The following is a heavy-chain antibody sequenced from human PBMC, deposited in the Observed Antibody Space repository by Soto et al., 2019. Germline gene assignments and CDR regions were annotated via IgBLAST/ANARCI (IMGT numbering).Heavy chain of an antibody. D-gene: IGHD3-22*01. V-gene: IGHV3-23*01. CDR2: ISNSGGST. Sequence: GGSLRLSCAASGFTFSSYAMTWVRQAPGKGLEWVSVISNSGGSTYYADAVKGRFTISRDKSKNTLYLQMNSLRAEDTAVYYCARDLYYYDSSGPSPWGQGTLVTVSS. CDR3: ARDLYYYDSSGPSP. J-gene: IGHJ5*02. CDR1: GFTFSSYA.